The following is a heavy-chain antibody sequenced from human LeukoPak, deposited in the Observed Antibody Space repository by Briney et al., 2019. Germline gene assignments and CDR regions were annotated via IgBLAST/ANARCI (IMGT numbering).Heavy chain of an antibody. Sequence: SETLSLTCTVSACSISSNYWSWIRQPPGKGLEWIAYINYSGSTNYKSSLKSRVTISVDTSKNQFSLKLSSVTAADTAFYYCARRIAAADSFDIWGQGRMVTVSS. CDR1: ACSISSNY. V-gene: IGHV4-59*01. D-gene: IGHD6-13*01. CDR3: ARRIAAADSFDI. CDR2: INYSGST. J-gene: IGHJ3*02.